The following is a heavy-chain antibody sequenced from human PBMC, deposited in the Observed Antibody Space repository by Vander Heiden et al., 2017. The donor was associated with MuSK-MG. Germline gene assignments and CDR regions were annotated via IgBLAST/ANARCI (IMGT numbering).Heavy chain of an antibody. CDR2: IYYSGST. D-gene: IGHD3-3*01. CDR3: AGGYDFWSGYYPYYYYYMDV. V-gene: IGHV4-59*01. CDR1: GGSISSYY. Sequence: QVQLQESGPGLVKPSETLSLPCTVSGGSISSYYWSWIRQPPGKGLEWIGYIYYSGSTNYNPSLKSRVTISVDTSKNQFSLKLSSVTAADTAVYYCAGGYDFWSGYYPYYYYYMDVWGKGTTVTVSS. J-gene: IGHJ6*03.